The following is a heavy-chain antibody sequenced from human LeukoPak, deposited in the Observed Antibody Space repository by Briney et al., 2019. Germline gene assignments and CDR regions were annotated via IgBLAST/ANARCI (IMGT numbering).Heavy chain of an antibody. Sequence: HPGGSLRLSCAAPGFTFSSYAMHWVRQAPGKGLEWVAVISYDGSNKYYADSVKGRFTISRDNSKNTLYLQMNSLRAEDTAVYYCVRDLRGTMIVVVTTYFDYWGQGTLVTVSS. J-gene: IGHJ4*02. CDR2: ISYDGSNK. D-gene: IGHD3-22*01. V-gene: IGHV3-30-3*01. CDR1: GFTFSSYA. CDR3: VRDLRGTMIVVVTTYFDY.